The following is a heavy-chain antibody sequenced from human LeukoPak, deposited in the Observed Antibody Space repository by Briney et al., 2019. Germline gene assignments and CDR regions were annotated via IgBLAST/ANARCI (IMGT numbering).Heavy chain of an antibody. J-gene: IGHJ1*01. CDR2: ISSSSSYI. CDR3: ARACGGDCYFEYFQH. Sequence: NSGGSLRLSCAASGFTFSSYSMNWVRQAPGKGLEWVSSISSSSSYIYYAGSVKGRFTISRDNAKNSLYLQMNSLRAEDTAVYYCARACGGDCYFEYFQHWGQGTLVTVSS. CDR1: GFTFSSYS. V-gene: IGHV3-21*01. D-gene: IGHD2-21*02.